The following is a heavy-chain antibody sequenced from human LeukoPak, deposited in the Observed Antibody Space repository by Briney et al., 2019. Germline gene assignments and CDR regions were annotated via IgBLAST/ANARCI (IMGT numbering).Heavy chain of an antibody. J-gene: IGHJ3*02. CDR2: IYYSGST. Sequence: SETLSLTCTVSGGSISSGGYYWSWIRQHPGKGLEWIGYIYYSGSTYYNPSLKSRVTISVDTSKNQFSLKLSSVTAADTAVYYCAREHRRGPSPDDAFDIWGQGTMVTVSS. CDR1: GGSISSGGYY. V-gene: IGHV4-31*03. D-gene: IGHD2-15*01. CDR3: AREHRRGPSPDDAFDI.